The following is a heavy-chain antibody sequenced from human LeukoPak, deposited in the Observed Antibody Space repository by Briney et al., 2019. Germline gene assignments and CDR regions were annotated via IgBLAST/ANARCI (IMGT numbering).Heavy chain of an antibody. CDR1: GFTFSSYA. Sequence: PGGSLRLSCAASGFTFSSYAMHWVRQAPGKGLEWVALVSYDGSNKYYADSVKGRFTISRDNSKNTLYLQMNSLRAEDTAIYYCAKDNQQYGGNFYYFDYWGQGTLVTVSS. J-gene: IGHJ4*02. V-gene: IGHV3-30*04. CDR3: AKDNQQYGGNFYYFDY. CDR2: VSYDGSNK. D-gene: IGHD4-23*01.